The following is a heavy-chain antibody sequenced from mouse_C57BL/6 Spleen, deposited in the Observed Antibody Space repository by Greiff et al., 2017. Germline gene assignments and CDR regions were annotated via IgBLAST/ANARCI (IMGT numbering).Heavy chain of an antibody. V-gene: IGHV10-1*01. D-gene: IGHD1-2*01. J-gene: IGHJ4*01. CDR2: IRSKSNNYAT. CDR1: GFSFNTYA. Sequence: EVQVVESGGGLVQPKGSLKLSCAASGFSFNTYAMNWVRQAPGKGLEWVARIRSKSNNYATYYADSVKDRFTISRDDSESMLYLQMNNLKTEDTAMYYCVSSFYYYAMDYWGQGTSVTVSS. CDR3: VSSFYYYAMDY.